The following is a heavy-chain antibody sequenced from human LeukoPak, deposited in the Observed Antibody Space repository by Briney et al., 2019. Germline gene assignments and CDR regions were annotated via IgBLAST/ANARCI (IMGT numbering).Heavy chain of an antibody. CDR1: GYTFTSYA. CDR2: INAGNGNT. V-gene: IGHV1-3*01. J-gene: IGHJ6*02. CDR3: TRDDPALIYYGMDV. Sequence: GASVKVSCKASGYTFTSYAMHWVRQAPGQRLEWMGWINAGNGNTKYSQKFQGRVTITRDTSASTAYMELSSLRSEDTAVYYCTRDDPALIYYGMDVWGQGTTVTVSS. D-gene: IGHD3-22*01.